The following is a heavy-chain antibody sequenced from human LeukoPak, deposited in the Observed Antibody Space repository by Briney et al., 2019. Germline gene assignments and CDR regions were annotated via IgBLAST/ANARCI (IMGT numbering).Heavy chain of an antibody. Sequence: SETLSLTCTVSGGSISSGGYYWSWIRQHPGKGLEWIGYIYYSGSTYYNPSLKSRVTISVDTSKNQFSLMLSSVTDADTAEYYCARVRVLVGYFDYWGQGTLVTVSS. CDR3: ARVRVLVGYFDY. CDR1: GGSISSGGYY. D-gene: IGHD2-8*02. CDR2: IYYSGST. J-gene: IGHJ4*02. V-gene: IGHV4-31*03.